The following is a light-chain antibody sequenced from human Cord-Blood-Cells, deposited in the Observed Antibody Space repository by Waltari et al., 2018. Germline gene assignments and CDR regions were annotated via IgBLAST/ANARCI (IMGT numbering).Light chain of an antibody. CDR3: QQRSIWPPLT. J-gene: IGKJ4*01. Sequence: EIVLPQSPATVSLSQCVRATLSCRASQSVSSYLAWYQQKPGQAPRLLIYDASNRATGIPAMFSGSGSGTDFTLTISSLEPEDFAVYFCQQRSIWPPLTFGGGTKVEI. CDR2: DAS. V-gene: IGKV3-11*01. CDR1: QSVSSY.